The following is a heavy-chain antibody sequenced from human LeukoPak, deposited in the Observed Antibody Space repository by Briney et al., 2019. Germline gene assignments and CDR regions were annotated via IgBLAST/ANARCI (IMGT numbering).Heavy chain of an antibody. CDR3: ARDRDDYYYDSSPTELDY. D-gene: IGHD3-22*01. V-gene: IGHV3-30*02. CDR2: IRYDGSNK. CDR1: GFTFSSYG. J-gene: IGHJ4*02. Sequence: GGSLRLSCAASGFTFSSYGMHWVRQAPGKGLEWVAFIRYDGSNKYYADSVKGRFTISRDNSKNTLYLQMGSLRAEDMAVYYCARDRDDYYYDSSPTELDYWGQGTLVTVSS.